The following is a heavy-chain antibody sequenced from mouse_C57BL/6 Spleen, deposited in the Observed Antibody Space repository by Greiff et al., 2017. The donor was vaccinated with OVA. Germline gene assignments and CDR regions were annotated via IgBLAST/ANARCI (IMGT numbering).Heavy chain of an antibody. CDR2: IDPSDSYT. CDR3: ARAYVTTVVAPYFDY. CDR1: GYTFPSYW. D-gene: IGHD1-1*01. V-gene: IGHV1-59*01. Sequence: VQLQQPGAELVRPGTSVKLSCKASGYTFPSYWMHWVKQRPGQGLEWIGVIDPSDSYTNYNHKFKGKATLTVDTSSSTAYMQLSSLTSEDSAVYYCARAYVTTVVAPYFDYWGQGTTLTVSS. J-gene: IGHJ2*01.